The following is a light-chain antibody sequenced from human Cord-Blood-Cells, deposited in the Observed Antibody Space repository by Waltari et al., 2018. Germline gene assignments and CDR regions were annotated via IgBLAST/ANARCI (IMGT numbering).Light chain of an antibody. CDR2: DAS. CDR3: QQYNSYSFT. CDR1: QSISSW. V-gene: IGKV1-5*01. Sequence: DIQMTQSPSPLSASVGERVTITCRVSQSISSWLAWYQQKPGKAPKLLIYDASSLESGFPSRFSGSGSGTEFTLTISSLQPDDFATYYCQQYNSYSFTFGPGTKVDIK. J-gene: IGKJ3*01.